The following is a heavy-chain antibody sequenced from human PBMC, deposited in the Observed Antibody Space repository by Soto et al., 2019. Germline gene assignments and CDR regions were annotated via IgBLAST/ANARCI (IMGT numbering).Heavy chain of an antibody. CDR2: ITGGNT. J-gene: IGHJ4*02. V-gene: IGHV3-23*01. CDR3: VKDKERGGYDSDFDS. Sequence: EVQLLESGGGLIQPGGSLRLSCAASGFTIGCYGMGWVRQAPGKGLEWVSTITGGNTYYAASVKGRFTISRDNYKNTLYLQMGSLRAEDTALYYCVKDKERGGYDSDFDSWGQGTLVTVSS. CDR1: GFTIGCYG. D-gene: IGHD3-3*01.